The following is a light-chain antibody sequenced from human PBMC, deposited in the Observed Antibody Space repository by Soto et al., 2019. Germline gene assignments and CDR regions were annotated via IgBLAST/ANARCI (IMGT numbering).Light chain of an antibody. CDR2: KAS. J-gene: IGKJ1*01. CDR3: QQYNDCSWT. Sequence: DIQMTQSPSTLSTSLGDRVSINCRASQSIVAWLAWYQQKPGKAPRLLIYKASTIEIGVPSRFSGSGSGTEFTLTISSLQPDDVATYYCQQYNDCSWTFGQGTKVDI. CDR1: QSIVAW. V-gene: IGKV1-5*03.